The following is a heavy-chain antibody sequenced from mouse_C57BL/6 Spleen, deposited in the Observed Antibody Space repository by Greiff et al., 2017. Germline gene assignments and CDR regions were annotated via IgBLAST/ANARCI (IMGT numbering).Heavy chain of an antibody. V-gene: IGHV1-55*01. CDR1: GYTFTSYW. CDR2: IYPGSGST. D-gene: IGHD1-1*01. Sequence: VQLQQPGAELVKPGASVKMSCKASGYTFTSYWITWVKQRPGQGLEWIGDIYPGSGSTNYNEKFKSKATLTVDTSSSTASMQLSSLTSEDSAVYYCARLPTINYYAMDYWGQGTSVTVSS. J-gene: IGHJ4*01. CDR3: ARLPTINYYAMDY.